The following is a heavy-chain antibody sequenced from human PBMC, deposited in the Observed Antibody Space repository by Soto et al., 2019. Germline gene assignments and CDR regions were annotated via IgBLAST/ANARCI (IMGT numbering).Heavy chain of an antibody. CDR3: XXXXXRRFDY. CDR1: GFTFRSYW. CDR2: IKQDGSED. J-gene: IGHJ4*02. Sequence: EVHLVESGGGLVQPGGSLRLSCATSGFTFRSYWMTWVRQAPGKGLEWVASIKQDGSEDHYVDSVKGRFTISRDNAEXXXXXXXXXXXXXXXXXXXXXXXXXRRFDYWGPGTLVTVSS. V-gene: IGHV3-7*01.